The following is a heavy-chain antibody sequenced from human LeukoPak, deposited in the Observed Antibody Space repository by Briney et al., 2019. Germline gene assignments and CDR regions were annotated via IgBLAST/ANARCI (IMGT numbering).Heavy chain of an antibody. D-gene: IGHD6-13*01. J-gene: IGHJ4*02. CDR1: GFTFSSYA. CDR3: AKDPRIAAAGMLDY. CDR2: ISGSGGST. V-gene: IGHV3-23*01. Sequence: TGGSLRLSCAASGFTFSSYAMSWVRQAPGKGLEWVSAISGSGGSTYYADSVKGRFTISRDNSKNTLYQQMNSLRAEDTAVYYCAKDPRIAAAGMLDYWGQGTLVTVSS.